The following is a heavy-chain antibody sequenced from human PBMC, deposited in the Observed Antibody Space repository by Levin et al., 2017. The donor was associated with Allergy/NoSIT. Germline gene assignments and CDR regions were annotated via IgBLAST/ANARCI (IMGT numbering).Heavy chain of an antibody. CDR2: ISSSSSYI. CDR1: GFTFSSYT. J-gene: IGHJ4*02. D-gene: IGHD6-13*01. V-gene: IGHV3-21*01. CDR3: ARDLAAAGSHDY. Sequence: GGSLRLSCAASGFTFSSYTMNWVRQAPGKGLEWVSSISSSSSYIYYVDSLKGRFTISRDNAKNSLYLQMNSLRAEDTAVYYCARDLAAAGSHDYWGQGTLVTVSS.